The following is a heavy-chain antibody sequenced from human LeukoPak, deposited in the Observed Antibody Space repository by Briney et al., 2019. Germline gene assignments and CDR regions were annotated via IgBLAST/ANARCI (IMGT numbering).Heavy chain of an antibody. CDR3: ARGHAAGTSSWFDP. CDR2: IIPILGVA. J-gene: IGHJ5*02. D-gene: IGHD6-13*01. CDR1: GGTFSSYA. Sequence: SVKVSCKASGGTFSSYAISWVRQAPGQGLAWMGRIIPILGVANYAQKFQGRVTITADKSTSTAHMELSSLRSEDTAVYYCARGHAAGTSSWFDPWGQRALVTVSS. V-gene: IGHV1-69*04.